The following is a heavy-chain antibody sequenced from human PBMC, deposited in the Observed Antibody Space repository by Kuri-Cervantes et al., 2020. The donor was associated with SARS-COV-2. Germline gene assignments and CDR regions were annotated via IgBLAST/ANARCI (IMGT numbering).Heavy chain of an antibody. CDR1: GDSVSSNSAA. CDR2: TYFRSKWYN. Sequence: SQTLSLTCAISGDSVSSNSAAWNWIRQSPSRGLEWLGRTYFRSKWYNDYAVSVKSRITINPDTSKKQFSLQLNSVTPEDTAVYYCARSTPFRRLVVISQGGAFDIWGQGTMVTVS. V-gene: IGHV6-1*01. J-gene: IGHJ3*02. D-gene: IGHD3-22*01. CDR3: ARSTPFRRLVVISQGGAFDI.